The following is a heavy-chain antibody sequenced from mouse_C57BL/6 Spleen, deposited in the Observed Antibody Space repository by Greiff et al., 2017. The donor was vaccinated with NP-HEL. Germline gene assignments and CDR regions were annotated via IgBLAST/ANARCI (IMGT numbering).Heavy chain of an antibody. CDR1: GYTFTSYW. Sequence: VQLQQSGAELVMPGASVKLSCKASGYTFTSYWMHWVKQRPGQGLEWIGEIDPSDSYTNYNQKFKGKSTLTVDKSSSTAYMQLSSLTSEDSAVYYCATNSYFDYWGQGTTLTVSS. CDR3: ATNSYFDY. D-gene: IGHD4-1*01. V-gene: IGHV1-69*01. J-gene: IGHJ2*01. CDR2: IDPSDSYT.